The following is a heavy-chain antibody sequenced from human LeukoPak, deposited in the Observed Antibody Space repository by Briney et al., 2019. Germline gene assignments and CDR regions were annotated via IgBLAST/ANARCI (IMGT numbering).Heavy chain of an antibody. D-gene: IGHD3-16*02. CDR3: ARPQYYDYVWGSYRRIYFQH. CDR1: GFTFSSYE. CDR2: ISSSGSTI. J-gene: IGHJ1*01. Sequence: GGSLRLSCAASGFTFSSYEMNWVRQAPGKGLEWVSYISSSGSTIYYADSVKGRFTISRDNAKNSLYLQMNSLRAEDTAVYYRARPQYYDYVWGSYRRIYFQHWGQGTLVTVSS. V-gene: IGHV3-48*03.